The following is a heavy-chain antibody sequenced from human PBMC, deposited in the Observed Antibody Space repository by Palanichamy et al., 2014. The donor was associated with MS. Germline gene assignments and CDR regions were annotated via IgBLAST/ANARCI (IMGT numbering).Heavy chain of an antibody. CDR3: ARVRKAAGQGVEDY. D-gene: IGHD6-19*01. CDR1: GGSISSSSYY. Sequence: QLQLQESGPGLVKPSETLSLTCTVSGGSISSSSYYWGWIRQPPGKGLEWIGSFYYSGNTYYNPSLKSRLTISVDTSKNQFSLKVSSVTAADTAVYYCARVRKAAGQGVEDYWGQGTLVTVSS. CDR2: FYYSGNT. J-gene: IGHJ4*02. V-gene: IGHV4-39*01.